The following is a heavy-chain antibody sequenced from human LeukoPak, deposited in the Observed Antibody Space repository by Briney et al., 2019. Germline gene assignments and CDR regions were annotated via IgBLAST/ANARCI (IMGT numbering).Heavy chain of an antibody. Sequence: RPSETLSLTCAVYGGSFSGYYWSWIRQPPGKGLEWIGEINHSGSTNYNPSLKSRVTISVDTSKNQFSLKLSSVTAADTAAYYCARGRYYDSSGYTYWGQGTLVTVSS. CDR3: ARGRYYDSSGYTY. J-gene: IGHJ4*02. V-gene: IGHV4-34*01. D-gene: IGHD3-22*01. CDR2: INHSGST. CDR1: GGSFSGYY.